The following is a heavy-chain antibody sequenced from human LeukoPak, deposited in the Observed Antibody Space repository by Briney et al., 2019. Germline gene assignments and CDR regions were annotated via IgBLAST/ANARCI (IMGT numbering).Heavy chain of an antibody. CDR1: GYTFTSYY. Sequence: ASVKVSCKASGYTFTSYYMHWVRQAPGQGLEWMGIINPSGGSTSYAQKLQGRVTMTRDMSTSTVYMELSSLRSEDTAVYYCARGPSFLPFQHWGQGTLVTVSS. D-gene: IGHD3-16*01. CDR2: INPSGGST. V-gene: IGHV1-46*01. J-gene: IGHJ1*01. CDR3: ARGPSFLPFQH.